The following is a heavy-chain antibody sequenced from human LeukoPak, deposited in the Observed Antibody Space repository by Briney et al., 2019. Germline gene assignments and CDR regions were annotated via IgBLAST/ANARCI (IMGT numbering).Heavy chain of an antibody. CDR2: VKQDGSEI. CDR1: GSTLSSYW. J-gene: IGHJ4*02. D-gene: IGHD6-19*01. CDR3: ARGRGWLFDC. Sequence: GGSLRLSCEDSGSTLSSYWMNWVRQAPGKGLEWVANVKQDGSEIYYVDSVKGRFTISRDNAKNSVYLQMNSLRAEDTAVYYCARGRGWLFDCWGQGTLVTVSS. V-gene: IGHV3-7*04.